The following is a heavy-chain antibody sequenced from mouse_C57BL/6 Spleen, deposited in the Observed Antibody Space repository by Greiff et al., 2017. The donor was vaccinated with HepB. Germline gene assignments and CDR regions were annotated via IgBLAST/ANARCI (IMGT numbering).Heavy chain of an antibody. Sequence: EVKLEESGPELVKPGASVKISCKASGYSFTGYYMNWVKQSPEKSLEWIGEINPSTGGTTYNQKFKAKATLTVDKSSSTAYMQLKSLTSEDSAVYYCARDLLSYFDYWGQGTTLTVSS. J-gene: IGHJ2*01. CDR2: INPSTGGT. CDR3: ARDLLSYFDY. V-gene: IGHV1-42*01. CDR1: GYSFTGYY. D-gene: IGHD2-1*01.